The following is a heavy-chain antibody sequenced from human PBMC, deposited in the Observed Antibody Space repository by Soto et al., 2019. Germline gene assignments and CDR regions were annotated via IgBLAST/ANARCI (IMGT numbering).Heavy chain of an antibody. Sequence: SETLSLTCTVSGGSISSYYWSWIRQPPGKGLEWIGYIYYSGSTNYNPSLKSRVTISVDKSKNQFSLKLSSVTAADTAVYYCARDPGASSSWYDYWGQGTLVTVSS. CDR2: IYYSGST. V-gene: IGHV4-59*12. J-gene: IGHJ4*02. CDR1: GGSISSYY. CDR3: ARDPGASSSWYDY. D-gene: IGHD6-13*01.